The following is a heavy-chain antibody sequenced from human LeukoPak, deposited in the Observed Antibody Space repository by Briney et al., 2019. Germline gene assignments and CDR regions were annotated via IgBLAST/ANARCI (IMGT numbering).Heavy chain of an antibody. J-gene: IGHJ5*02. V-gene: IGHV4-38-2*02. CDR3: ARDRVGRFGELSFWFDP. D-gene: IGHD3-10*01. CDR1: GYSISSGYY. CDR2: IYHGGST. Sequence: PSGTLSLTCAVSGYSISSGYYWGWIRQPPGKGLEWIGSIYHGGSTYYNPSLKSRVTISVDTSKNQFSLKLSSVTAADTAVYYCARDRVGRFGELSFWFDPWGQGTLVTVSS.